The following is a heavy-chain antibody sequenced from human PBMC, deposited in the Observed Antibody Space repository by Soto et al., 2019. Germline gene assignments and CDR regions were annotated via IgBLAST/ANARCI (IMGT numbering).Heavy chain of an antibody. CDR3: ARWYGDYGLYYYYYGMDV. J-gene: IGHJ6*02. Sequence: SETLSLTCAVYGGSFSGYYWSWIRQPPGEGLEWIGEINHSGSTNYNPSLKSRVTISVDTSKNQFSLKLSSVTAADTAVYYCARWYGDYGLYYYYYGMDVWGQGTTVTVSS. CDR1: GGSFSGYY. V-gene: IGHV4-34*01. CDR2: INHSGST. D-gene: IGHD4-17*01.